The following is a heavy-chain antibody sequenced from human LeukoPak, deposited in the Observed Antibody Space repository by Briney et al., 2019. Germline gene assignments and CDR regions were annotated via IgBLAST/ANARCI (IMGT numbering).Heavy chain of an antibody. Sequence: GGSLRLSCAASGLTVSSNYMSWVRQAPGKGLEWVSVIYSGGSTYYADSVKGRFTISRHNSKNTLYLQMNSLRAEDTAVYYCARDYRIAAAGTYYYYGMDVWGQGTTVTVSS. V-gene: IGHV3-53*04. CDR1: GLTVSSNY. CDR3: ARDYRIAAAGTYYYYGMDV. J-gene: IGHJ6*02. CDR2: IYSGGST. D-gene: IGHD6-13*01.